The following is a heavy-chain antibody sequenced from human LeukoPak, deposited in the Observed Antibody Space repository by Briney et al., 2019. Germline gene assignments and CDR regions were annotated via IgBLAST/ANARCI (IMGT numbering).Heavy chain of an antibody. D-gene: IGHD2/OR15-2a*01. CDR3: SRAGFSMGAACLYWFDP. CDR2: INTNTGNP. Sequence: ASVKVSCNASGYTFTTYAMHWVRQAPGQGLEWMGWINTNTGNPTYAQGFTGRFVFSLDTSLSTAYLHISSLKAEDTAVYYCSRAGFSMGAACLYWFDPWGQGPLVTVSS. CDR1: GYTFTTYA. V-gene: IGHV7-4-1*02. J-gene: IGHJ5*02.